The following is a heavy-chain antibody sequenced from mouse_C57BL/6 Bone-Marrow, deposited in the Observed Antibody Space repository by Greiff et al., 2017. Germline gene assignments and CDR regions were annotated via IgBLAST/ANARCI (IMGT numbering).Heavy chain of an antibody. D-gene: IGHD1-1*01. CDR2: ILPGSGST. CDR3: ARNLYYYGSSHWYFDV. Sequence: QVQLQQSGAELMKPGASVKLSCKATGYTFTGYWIEWVKQRPGHGLEWIGEILPGSGSTNYNEKFKGKATFTADTSSNTTYMQLSSLTTEDSAIYYCARNLYYYGSSHWYFDVWGTGTTVTVSS. V-gene: IGHV1-9*01. CDR1: GYTFTGYW. J-gene: IGHJ1*03.